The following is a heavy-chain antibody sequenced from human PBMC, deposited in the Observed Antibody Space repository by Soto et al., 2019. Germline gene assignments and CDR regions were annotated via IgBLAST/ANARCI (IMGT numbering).Heavy chain of an antibody. CDR1: GFTFSSYA. CDR3: ARDGGDSGYDLERSGYFDY. J-gene: IGHJ4*02. D-gene: IGHD5-12*01. CDR2: ISYDGSNK. V-gene: IGHV3-30-3*01. Sequence: GGSLRLSCAASGFTFSSYAMHWVRQAPGKGLEWVAVISYDGSNKYYADSVKGRFTISRDNSKNTLYLQMNSLRAEDTAVYYCARDGGDSGYDLERSGYFDYWGQGTLVTVSS.